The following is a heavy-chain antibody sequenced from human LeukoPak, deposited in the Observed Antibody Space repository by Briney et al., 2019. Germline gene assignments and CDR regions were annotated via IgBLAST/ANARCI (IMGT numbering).Heavy chain of an antibody. V-gene: IGHV3-30*04. CDR3: ARDFTPEWFDIH. D-gene: IGHD3-3*01. CDR1: GLAFSSYS. J-gene: IGHJ4*02. CDR2: ISYDGSDE. Sequence: PGRSLRLSCVASGLAFSSYSMHWVRQAPGKGLEWVGVISYDGSDEYYTDSVKGRFTISRDNSKNTVYLQMNSLRADDTAVCYCARDFTPEWFDIHWGQGTLVTVS.